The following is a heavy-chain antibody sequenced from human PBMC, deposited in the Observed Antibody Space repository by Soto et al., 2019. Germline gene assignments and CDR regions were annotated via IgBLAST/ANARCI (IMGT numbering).Heavy chain of an antibody. CDR1: GYTFTSYG. CDR3: AISGTFYCSGGSCFFDY. D-gene: IGHD2-15*01. Sequence: QVQLVQSGAEVKKPGASVKVSCKASGYTFTSYGISWVRQAPGQGLEWMGWISAYNGNTNYAQKLQGRVTMTTDTSTSTAYMELRSLRSDDTAVYYCAISGTFYCSGGSCFFDYWGQGTLVTVSS. V-gene: IGHV1-18*01. CDR2: ISAYNGNT. J-gene: IGHJ4*02.